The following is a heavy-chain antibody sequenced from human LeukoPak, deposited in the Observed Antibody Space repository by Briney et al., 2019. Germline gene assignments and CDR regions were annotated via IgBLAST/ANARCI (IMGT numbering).Heavy chain of an antibody. V-gene: IGHV4-39*01. J-gene: IGHJ4*02. D-gene: IGHD4-23*01. CDR3: ARLMDYGGPFDY. CDR1: GGSISSSSYY. Sequence: SETLSLTCTVSGGSISSSSYYWGWIRQPPGKGLEWIGSIYYSGSTYYNPSLKSRVTISVDTSKNQFSLKLSSVTAADTAVYYCARLMDYGGPFDYWGQGTLVTVSS. CDR2: IYYSGST.